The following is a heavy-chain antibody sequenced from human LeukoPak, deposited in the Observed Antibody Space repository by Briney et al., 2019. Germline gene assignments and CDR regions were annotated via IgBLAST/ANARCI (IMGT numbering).Heavy chain of an antibody. V-gene: IGHV3-74*01. CDR2: INSDGRSA. D-gene: IGHD2/OR15-2a*01. CDR3: TRVSTTD. Sequence: PGGSLGLSCAASGFAFSRYWVHWVRQAPGKGLVWVSRINSDGRSAVYADSVKGRFTISRDNAKNTLYLQMDSLRAEDTAVYYCTRVSTTDWGQGTLVTVSS. CDR1: GFAFSRYW. J-gene: IGHJ4*02.